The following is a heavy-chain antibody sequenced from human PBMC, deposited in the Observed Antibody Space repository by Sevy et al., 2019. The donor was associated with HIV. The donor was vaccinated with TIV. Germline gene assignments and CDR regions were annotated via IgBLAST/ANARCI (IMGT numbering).Heavy chain of an antibody. D-gene: IGHD4-17*01. J-gene: IGHJ6*02. V-gene: IGHV3-30-3*01. Sequence: GGSLRLSCAASGFAFTNYYAMHWVRQAPGKGLEWVSLISYDGSDKYYSDSVKGRFTISRDNFKNTLYLQMNSLTTEDTAVYYCARPRANYVDHYFFYAMDVWGQETTVTVSS. CDR3: ARPRANYVDHYFFYAMDV. CDR1: GFAFTNYYA. CDR2: ISYDGSDK.